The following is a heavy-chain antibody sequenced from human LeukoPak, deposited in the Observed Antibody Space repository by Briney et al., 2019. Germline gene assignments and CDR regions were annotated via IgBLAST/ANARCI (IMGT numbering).Heavy chain of an antibody. CDR2: MNPNSGNT. J-gene: IGHJ6*02. Sequence: ASVKVSCKASGYTFTGYYMHWVRQAPGQGLEWMGWMNPNSGNTGYAQKFQGRVTMTRNTSISTAYMELSSLRSEDTAVYYCARDQYSSGWYYYYGMDVWGQGTTVTVSS. CDR3: ARDQYSSGWYYYYGMDV. CDR1: GYTFTGYY. D-gene: IGHD6-19*01. V-gene: IGHV1-8*02.